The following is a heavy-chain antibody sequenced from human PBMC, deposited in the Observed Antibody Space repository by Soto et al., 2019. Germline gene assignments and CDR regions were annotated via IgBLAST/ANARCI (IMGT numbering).Heavy chain of an antibody. CDR2: IIPIFGTA. Sequence: QVQLVQSGAEVKKPGSSVKVSCKASGGTFSSYAISWVRQAPGQGLEWMGGIIPIFGTANYAQKFQGRVXIXAXXSTSTAYMELSSLRSEDTAVYYCAAYSSGWFYFDYWGQGTLVTVSS. CDR3: AAYSSGWFYFDY. J-gene: IGHJ4*02. V-gene: IGHV1-69*12. CDR1: GGTFSSYA. D-gene: IGHD6-19*01.